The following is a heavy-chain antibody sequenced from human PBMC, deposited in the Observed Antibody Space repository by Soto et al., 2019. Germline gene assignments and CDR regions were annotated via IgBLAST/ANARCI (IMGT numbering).Heavy chain of an antibody. J-gene: IGHJ4*02. CDR2: ISSRSRSI. CDR1: GFTFSSYS. Sequence: EVQLVESGGGLVKPGGSLRLSCAASGFTFSSYSMHWVRQAPGKGLEWVSSISSRSRSIYYADSQKGRFTISRDNTKNSLLLLMNNLRAEDTAVYYCARDGGDYAGLVPYSFAHWGQGTLVTVSS. D-gene: IGHD4-17*01. CDR3: ARDGGDYAGLVPYSFAH. V-gene: IGHV3-21*01.